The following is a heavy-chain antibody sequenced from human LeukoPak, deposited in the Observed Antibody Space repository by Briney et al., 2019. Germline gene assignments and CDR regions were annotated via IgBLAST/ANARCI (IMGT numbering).Heavy chain of an antibody. V-gene: IGHV4-59*01. J-gene: IGHJ4*02. CDR1: GGSISSYY. CDR2: IYYSGST. D-gene: IGHD3-22*01. CDR3: ARGAPMSPFDY. Sequence: SETLSLTCTVSGGSISSYYWSWIRQPPGKGLEWIGYIYYSGSTNYNPSLKSRVTISVDTSKNQFSLKLSSVAAADTAVYYCARGAPMSPFDYWGQGTLVTVSS.